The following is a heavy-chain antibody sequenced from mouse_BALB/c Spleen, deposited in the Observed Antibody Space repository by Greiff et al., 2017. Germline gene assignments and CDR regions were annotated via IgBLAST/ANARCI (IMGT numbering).Heavy chain of an antibody. CDR3: ARKLGRVRYAMDY. CDR2: IWSGGST. CDR1: GFSLTSYG. Sequence: VKLVESGPGLVQPSQSLSITCTVSGFSLTSYGVHWVRQSPGKGLEWLGVIWSGGSTDYNAAFISRLSISKDNSKSQVFFKMNSLQANDTAIYYCARKLGRVRYAMDYWGQGTSVTVSS. V-gene: IGHV2-2*02. J-gene: IGHJ4*01. D-gene: IGHD4-1*01.